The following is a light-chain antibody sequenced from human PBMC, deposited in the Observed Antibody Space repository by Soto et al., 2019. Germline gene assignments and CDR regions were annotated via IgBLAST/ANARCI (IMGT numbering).Light chain of an antibody. Sequence: QSVLTQPPSVSGAPGQRVTISCTGSSSNIGAGYDVHWYQQLPGTAPKLLIYGNNNRPSEVPDRFSGSKSGTSASLAITGLQAEDEADYYCQAHDSSLSGWVFGGGTKLTVL. V-gene: IGLV1-40*01. CDR1: SSNIGAGYD. CDR2: GNN. CDR3: QAHDSSLSGWV. J-gene: IGLJ3*02.